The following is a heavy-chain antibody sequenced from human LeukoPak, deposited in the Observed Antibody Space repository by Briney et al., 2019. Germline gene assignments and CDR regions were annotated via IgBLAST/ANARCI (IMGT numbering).Heavy chain of an antibody. CDR2: INHSGST. CDR3: ARAPPFDP. CDR1: GGSFSGYY. Sequence: SETLSLTCAVYGGSFSGYYWSWIRQPPGKGLEWIGEINHSGSTNYNPSLKSRVTISVDTSKNQFSLKLSSVTAADTAVYYCARAPPFDPWGLGTLVTVSS. J-gene: IGHJ5*02. V-gene: IGHV4-34*01.